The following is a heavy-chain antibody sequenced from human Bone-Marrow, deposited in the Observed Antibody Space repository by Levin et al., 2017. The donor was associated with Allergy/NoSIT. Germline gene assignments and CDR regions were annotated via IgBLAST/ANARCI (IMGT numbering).Heavy chain of an antibody. D-gene: IGHD3-3*01. J-gene: IGHJ4*02. V-gene: IGHV3-21*06. CDR3: VRAPTMFARPDS. Sequence: GESLKISCEASGFTFLSYSMNWVRQAPGKGLEWVSSISSSGTYTYYVDSVKGRFTISRDNVRNSVYLQLSSLRDEDTAIYYCVRAPTMFARPDSWGQGTLVTVSS. CDR1: GFTFLSYS. CDR2: ISSSGTYT.